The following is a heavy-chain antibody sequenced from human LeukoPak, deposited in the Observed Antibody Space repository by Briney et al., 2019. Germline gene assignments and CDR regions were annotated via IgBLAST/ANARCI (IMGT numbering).Heavy chain of an antibody. V-gene: IGHV1-69*13. CDR2: IIPIFGTA. Sequence: SVKVSCKASGGTFSSYAISWVRQAPGQGLEWMGGIIPIFGTANYAQKFQGRVTITADESTSTAYMELSSLRSEDTAVYYCARDSVNYSPTPTNYYFDYWGQGTLDTVSS. CDR1: GGTFSSYA. J-gene: IGHJ4*02. D-gene: IGHD3-22*01. CDR3: ARDSVNYSPTPTNYYFDY.